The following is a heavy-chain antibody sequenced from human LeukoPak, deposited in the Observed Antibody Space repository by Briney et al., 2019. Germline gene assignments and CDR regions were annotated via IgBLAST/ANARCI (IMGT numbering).Heavy chain of an antibody. CDR1: GGSISSYY. D-gene: IGHD4-17*01. J-gene: IGHJ3*02. Sequence: PSETLSLTCTVSGGSISSYYWSWIRQPPGKRLEWIGYIYYSGSTNYNPSLKSRVTISVDTSKNQFSLKLSSVTAADTAVYYCARGIYGDYDAFDIWGQGTMVTVSS. V-gene: IGHV4-59*01. CDR3: ARGIYGDYDAFDI. CDR2: IYYSGST.